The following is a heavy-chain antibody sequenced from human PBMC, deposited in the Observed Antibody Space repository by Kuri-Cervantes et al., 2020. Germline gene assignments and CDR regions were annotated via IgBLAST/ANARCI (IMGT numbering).Heavy chain of an antibody. D-gene: IGHD3-22*01. CDR3: ARGGYYYDSRVDY. V-gene: IGHV4-39*01. J-gene: IGHJ4*02. CDR1: GGSISSSSYY. CDR2: IYYSGST. Sequence: GSLRLSCTVSGGSISSSSYYWGWIRQPPGKGLEWIGSIYYSGSTYYNPSLKSRVTISVDTSKDQLSLKLSSVTAADTAVYYCARGGYYYDSRVDYWGQGTLVTVSS.